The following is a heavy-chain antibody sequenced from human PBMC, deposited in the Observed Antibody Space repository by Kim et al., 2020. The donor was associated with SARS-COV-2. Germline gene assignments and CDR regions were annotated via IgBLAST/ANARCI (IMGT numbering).Heavy chain of an antibody. CDR3: ARDGSGSGSSPRPYYYYGMDV. D-gene: IGHD3-10*01. J-gene: IGHJ6*02. Sequence: ASVKVSCKASGYTFTGYYMHWVRQAPGQGLEWMGWINPNSGGTNYAQKFQGWVTMTRDTSISTAYMELSRLRSDDTAVYYCARDGSGSGSSPRPYYYYGMDVWGQGTTVTVSS. V-gene: IGHV1-2*04. CDR1: GYTFTGYY. CDR2: INPNSGGT.